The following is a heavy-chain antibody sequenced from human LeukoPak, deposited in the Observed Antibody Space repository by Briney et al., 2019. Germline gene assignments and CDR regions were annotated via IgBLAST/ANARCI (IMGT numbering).Heavy chain of an antibody. CDR1: GYRFTSYW. D-gene: IGHD2-15*01. J-gene: IGHJ4*02. V-gene: IGHV5-51*01. CDR2: IYPGDSDT. CDR3: AAGPGLGYCSGGSCYYFDY. Sequence: GESLKISCKGPGYRFTSYWIGWVRQMPGKGLEWMGIIYPGDSDTRYSPSFQGQVTISADQSLSTAYLQWSSLKASDTAMYYCAAGPGLGYCSGGSCYYFDYWGQGTLVTVSS.